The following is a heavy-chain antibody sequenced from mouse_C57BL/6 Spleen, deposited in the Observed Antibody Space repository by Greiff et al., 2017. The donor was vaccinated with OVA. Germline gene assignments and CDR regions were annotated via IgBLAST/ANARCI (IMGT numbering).Heavy chain of an antibody. CDR3: VRFTTVVPYAMDY. CDR2: IRSKSNNYAT. CDR1: GFSFNTYA. Sequence: EVKVVESGGGLVQPKGSLKLSCAASGFSFNTYAMNWVRQAPGKGLEWVARIRSKSNNYATYYADSVKDRFTISRDDSESMLYLQMNNLKTEDTAMYYCVRFTTVVPYAMDYWGQGTSVTVSS. D-gene: IGHD1-1*01. J-gene: IGHJ4*01. V-gene: IGHV10-1*01.